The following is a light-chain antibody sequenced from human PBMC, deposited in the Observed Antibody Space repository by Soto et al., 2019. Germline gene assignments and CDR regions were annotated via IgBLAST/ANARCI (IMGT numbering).Light chain of an antibody. CDR3: LQSYSTSVT. J-gene: IGKJ1*01. Sequence: GDRVTIPCLASQSISSYLNWYQQKPGKAPKLLIYAASSLQSGVPSRFSGSGSGTDFTLTISSLQPEDFATYYCLQSYSTSVTFGQGTKVDIK. V-gene: IGKV1-39*01. CDR2: AAS. CDR1: QSISSY.